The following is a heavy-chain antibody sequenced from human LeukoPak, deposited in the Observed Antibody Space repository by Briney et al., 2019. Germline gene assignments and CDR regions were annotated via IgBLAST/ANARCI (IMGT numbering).Heavy chain of an antibody. D-gene: IGHD3-16*01. CDR2: IYTSGRT. J-gene: IGHJ4*02. Sequence: PSETLSLTCTVAGGSISRYYGSWVRQPAGKGREWVGRIYTSGRTNYNPSLKSRVTMSVDTSKNQFSLKLSSVTAADPAVYYCARAGRYVWGSYLFDYWGQGTLVTVSS. V-gene: IGHV4-4*07. CDR1: GGSISRYY. CDR3: ARAGRYVWGSYLFDY.